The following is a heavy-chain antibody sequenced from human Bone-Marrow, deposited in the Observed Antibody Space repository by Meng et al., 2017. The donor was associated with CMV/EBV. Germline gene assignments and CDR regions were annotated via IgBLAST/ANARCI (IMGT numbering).Heavy chain of an antibody. J-gene: IGHJ6*02. D-gene: IGHD1-14*01. Sequence: GGSLRLSCAASGFTFSSYWMSWVRQAPGKGLEWVANIKQEGSEKYYVDSVKGRFTISRDNAKNTLYLQTSSLRAEDTAVYCCAREHGRKNHFYGMDVWGQGTTVTVPS. CDR2: IKQEGSEK. V-gene: IGHV3-7*01. CDR1: GFTFSSYW. CDR3: AREHGRKNHFYGMDV.